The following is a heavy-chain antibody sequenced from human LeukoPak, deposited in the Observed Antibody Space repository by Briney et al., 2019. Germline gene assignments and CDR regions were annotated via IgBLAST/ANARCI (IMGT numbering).Heavy chain of an antibody. CDR1: GFAFSDYS. D-gene: IGHD2-15*01. J-gene: IGHJ6*02. Sequence: PGGSLRLSCAASGFAFSDYSMNWVRQAPGKGLEWVGFIRSKVYGGTTEYAASVKGRFTISRDDSKSIAYLQMNSLKTEDTAVYYCTREGDIVVVVAAKYPYYGMDVWGQGTTVTVSS. CDR3: TREGDIVVVVAAKYPYYGMDV. V-gene: IGHV3-49*04. CDR2: IRSKVYGGTT.